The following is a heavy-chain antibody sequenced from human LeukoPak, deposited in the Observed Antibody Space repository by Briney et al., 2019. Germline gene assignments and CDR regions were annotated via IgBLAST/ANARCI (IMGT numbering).Heavy chain of an antibody. J-gene: IGHJ4*02. CDR1: GGSVSSGSYY. CDR3: ARDGGSYYDY. D-gene: IGHD1-26*01. CDR2: IYYSGST. V-gene: IGHV4-61*01. Sequence: SQTLSLTCTVSGGSVSSGSYYWSWIRQPPGKGLEWIGYIYYSGSTNYNPSLKSRVTISVDTSKNQFSLKLSSVTAADTAVYYCARDGGSYYDYWGQGTLVTVSS.